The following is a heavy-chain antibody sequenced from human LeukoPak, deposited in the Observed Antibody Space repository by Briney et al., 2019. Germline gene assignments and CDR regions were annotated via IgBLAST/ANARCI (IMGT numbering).Heavy chain of an antibody. D-gene: IGHD3-16*02. CDR2: ISGSGGST. CDR1: GLTFSNAW. J-gene: IGHJ4*02. CDR3: ANDYVWGSYRYLIFDY. Sequence: PGRSLRLSCAASGLTFSNAWMSWVRQAPGRGLEWVSAISGSGGSTYYADSVKGRFTISRDNSKNTLYLQMNSLRAEDTAVYYCANDYVWGSYRYLIFDYWGQGTLVTVSS. V-gene: IGHV3-23*01.